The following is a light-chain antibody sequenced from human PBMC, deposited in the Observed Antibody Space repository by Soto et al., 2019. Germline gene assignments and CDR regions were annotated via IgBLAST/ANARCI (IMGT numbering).Light chain of an antibody. J-gene: IGKJ4*01. CDR3: QQLNSYPLS. CDR1: QGISSY. CDR2: AAS. Sequence: DIQLTQSPSFLSASVGDRVTISCRASQGISSYLAWYQHKPGKGPNLLISAASTLQSGVPSRFSGSGSGTEFPLTISRLKPEDCATYYCQQLNSYPLSFGGGTKVEIE. V-gene: IGKV1-9*01.